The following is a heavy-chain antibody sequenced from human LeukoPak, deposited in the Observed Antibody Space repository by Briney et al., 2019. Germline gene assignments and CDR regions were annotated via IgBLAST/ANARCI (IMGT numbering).Heavy chain of an antibody. J-gene: IGHJ4*02. CDR3: AGTAGHCSGGSCYLELDY. CDR1: GYTFTSYY. V-gene: IGHV1-46*01. CDR2: INPSGGST. Sequence: ASVKVSCKASGYTFTSYYMHWVRQAPGQGLEWMGIINPSGGSTNYAQKFQGRVTITADKSTSTAYMDLSSLRSEDTAVYYCAGTAGHCSGGSCYLELDYWGRGTLVTVSS. D-gene: IGHD2-15*01.